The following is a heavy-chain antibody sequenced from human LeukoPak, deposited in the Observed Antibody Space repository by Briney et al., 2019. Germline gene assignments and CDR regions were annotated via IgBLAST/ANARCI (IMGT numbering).Heavy chain of an antibody. Sequence: SETQSLTCTVSGGSISSYYWNWIRQPPGKGLEWIGYIYYSGTTNYNPSLKSRVSMSVDTSKNQFSLKLSSVTAADTAVYYCTTDGEDDSSGFYSDYWGQGTLVTVSS. CDR1: GGSISSYY. J-gene: IGHJ4*02. CDR3: TTDGEDDSSGFYSDY. D-gene: IGHD3-22*01. CDR2: IYYSGTT. V-gene: IGHV4-59*01.